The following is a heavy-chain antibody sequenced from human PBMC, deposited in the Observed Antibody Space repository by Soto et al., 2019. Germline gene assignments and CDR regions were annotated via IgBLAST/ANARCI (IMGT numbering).Heavy chain of an antibody. CDR3: AKGGFWVHYGMDA. V-gene: IGHV3-23*01. Sequence: EVQLLESGGGLVQPGGSLRLSCAASGFTFSGCAMSWVRQAPGKGLEWVSSISFSGDITYYADSVKGRFTISRDNSKNTLYMEMNSLRVEHTAVYHCAKGGFWVHYGMDAWGQGTTVTVSS. J-gene: IGHJ6*02. D-gene: IGHD3-16*01. CDR2: ISFSGDIT. CDR1: GFTFSGCA.